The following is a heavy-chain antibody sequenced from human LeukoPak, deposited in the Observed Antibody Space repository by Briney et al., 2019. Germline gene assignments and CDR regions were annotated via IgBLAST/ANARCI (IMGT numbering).Heavy chain of an antibody. CDR3: ARLGRQQLVYNWFDP. Sequence: GESLKISCKGSGYRFTSYWIGWVRQMPGKGLEWMGIIYPGDFDTRYSPSFQGQVTISADKSISTAYLQWSSLKASDTAMYYCARLGRQQLVYNWFDPWGQGTLVTVSS. CDR1: GYRFTSYW. V-gene: IGHV5-51*01. CDR2: IYPGDFDT. D-gene: IGHD6-13*01. J-gene: IGHJ5*02.